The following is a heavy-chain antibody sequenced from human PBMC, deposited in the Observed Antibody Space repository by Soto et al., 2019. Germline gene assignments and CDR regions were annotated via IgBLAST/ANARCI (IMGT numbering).Heavy chain of an antibody. V-gene: IGHV3-30-3*01. Sequence: GGSLRLSCAASGFTFSSYAMHWVRQAPGKGLEWVAVISYDGSNKYYADSVKGRFTISRDNSKNTLYLQMNSLRAEDTAVYYCARGTRGYDFWSGNYYYYGMDFWGQGPTVTVSS. CDR3: ARGTRGYDFWSGNYYYYGMDF. D-gene: IGHD3-3*01. J-gene: IGHJ6*02. CDR2: ISYDGSNK. CDR1: GFTFSSYA.